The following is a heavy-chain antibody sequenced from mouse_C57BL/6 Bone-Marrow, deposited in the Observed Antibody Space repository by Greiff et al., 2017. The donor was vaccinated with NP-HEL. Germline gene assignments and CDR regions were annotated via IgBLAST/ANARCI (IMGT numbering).Heavy chain of an antibody. Sequence: QVQLQQSGAELARPGASVKLSCKASGYTFTSYGISWVKQRPGQGLEWIGEIYPRSGNTYYNEKFKGKATLTADKSSSTAYMELRSLTSEDSAVYVCACGQLRLEVFAYWGQGTLVTVSA. V-gene: IGHV1-81*01. CDR3: ACGQLRLEVFAY. D-gene: IGHD3-2*02. CDR2: IYPRSGNT. CDR1: GYTFTSYG. J-gene: IGHJ3*01.